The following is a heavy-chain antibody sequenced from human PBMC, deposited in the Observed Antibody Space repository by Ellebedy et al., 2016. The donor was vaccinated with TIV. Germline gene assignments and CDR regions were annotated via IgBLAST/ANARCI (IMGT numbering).Heavy chain of an antibody. J-gene: IGHJ3*02. CDR1: GFTVSSNY. D-gene: IGHD3-10*01. CDR3: ARMGVRGVIITHAFDI. CDR2: IYSGGKT. Sequence: GESLKISCAASGFTVSSNYMSWVRQAPGKGLEWVSIIYSGGKTYHADSVKCRFNISRDISKNTLYLQMNSLRAEDTAMYYCARMGVRGVIITHAFDIWGQGTMVTVSS. V-gene: IGHV3-66*01.